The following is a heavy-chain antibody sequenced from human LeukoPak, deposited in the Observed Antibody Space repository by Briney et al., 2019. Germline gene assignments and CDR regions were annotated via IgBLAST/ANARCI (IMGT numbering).Heavy chain of an antibody. D-gene: IGHD2-2*01. CDR3: ARDARTPEYQLLGGFDY. Sequence: PSETLSLTCTVSGGSISSYYWSWIGQPPGKGLEWIGYIYYSGSTNYNPSLKSRVTISVDTSKNQFSLKLSSVTAADTAVYYCARDARTPEYQLLGGFDYWGQGTLVTVSS. V-gene: IGHV4-59*01. J-gene: IGHJ4*02. CDR1: GGSISSYY. CDR2: IYYSGST.